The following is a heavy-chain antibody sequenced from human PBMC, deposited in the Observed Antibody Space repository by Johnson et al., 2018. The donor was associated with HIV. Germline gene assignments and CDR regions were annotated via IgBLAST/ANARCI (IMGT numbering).Heavy chain of an antibody. V-gene: IGHV3-33*01. Sequence: QVQLVESGGGVVRPGGSLRLSCAASGFTFSSYGMHWVRQAPGKGLEWVAVIWYDGSNKYYADSVKGRFTISRDNSKNTLYLQMNSLRADDTAVYYCARANTWRGAFDIWGQVTMVTVSS. D-gene: IGHD1-1*01. CDR3: ARANTWRGAFDI. CDR1: GFTFSSYG. CDR2: IWYDGSNK. J-gene: IGHJ3*02.